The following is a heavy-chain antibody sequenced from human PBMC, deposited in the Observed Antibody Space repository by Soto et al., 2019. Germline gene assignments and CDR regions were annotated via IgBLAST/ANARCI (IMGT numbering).Heavy chain of an antibody. D-gene: IGHD3-10*01. CDR1: GYTFTSYG. Sequence: ASVKVSCKASGYTFTSYGISWVRQAPGQGLEWMGWISAYNGNTNYAQKLQGRVTMTTDTSTSTAYMQLRSLTSDDTAVYYCARILSITMVRELDYWGQVNLVTVSS. V-gene: IGHV1-18*01. CDR2: ISAYNGNT. CDR3: ARILSITMVRELDY. J-gene: IGHJ4*02.